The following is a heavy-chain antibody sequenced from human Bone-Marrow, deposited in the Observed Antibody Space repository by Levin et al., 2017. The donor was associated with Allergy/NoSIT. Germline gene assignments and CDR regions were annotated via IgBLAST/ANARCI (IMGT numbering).Heavy chain of an antibody. Sequence: ASVKVSCKTSGYVFTDYDINWIRQVTGQGLEWMGWMNAKTGASVYAPKFQGRVTMTRSIYMSTAYMELSGLRSDDTAVYYCAKEIGVNWGQGTLVIVSS. CDR3: AKEIGVN. V-gene: IGHV1-8*01. CDR2: MNAKTGAS. J-gene: IGHJ4*02. CDR1: GYVFTDYD.